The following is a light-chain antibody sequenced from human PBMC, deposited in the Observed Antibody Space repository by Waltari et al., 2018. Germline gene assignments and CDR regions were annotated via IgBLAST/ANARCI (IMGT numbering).Light chain of an antibody. CDR2: ENT. CDR1: SPNIGNNY. V-gene: IGLV1-51*02. J-gene: IGLJ7*01. CDR3: GTWDSSLSGAV. Sequence: QSVLTQPPSVSAAPGQRVTISCSGGSPNIGNNYVSWYRQSPGTAPTLLIYENTDRPSGIPGRFSGSKSGTSATLDITGLQAGDEADYYCGTWDSSLSGAVFGGGTHLTVL.